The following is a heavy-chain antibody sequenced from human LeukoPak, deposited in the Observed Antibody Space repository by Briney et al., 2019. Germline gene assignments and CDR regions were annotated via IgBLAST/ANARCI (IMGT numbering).Heavy chain of an antibody. V-gene: IGHV1-24*01. Sequence: GASVKVSCKVSGYTLTELSMHWVRQAPGKGLEWMVGFDPEDGETIYAQKLQGRVTMTEDTSTDTAYMELSSLRSEDMAVYYCATRGMPDYYGSGSYYNFDYWGQGTLVTVSS. D-gene: IGHD3-10*01. CDR1: GYTLTELS. CDR3: ATRGMPDYYGSGSYYNFDY. J-gene: IGHJ4*02. CDR2: FDPEDGET.